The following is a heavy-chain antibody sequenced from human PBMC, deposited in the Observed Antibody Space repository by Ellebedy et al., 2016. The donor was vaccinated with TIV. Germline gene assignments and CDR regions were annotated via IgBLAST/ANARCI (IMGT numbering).Heavy chain of an antibody. J-gene: IGHJ6*02. CDR3: ARDPPNSDLGMDV. CDR2: INPNSGGT. V-gene: IGHV1-2*02. D-gene: IGHD2-8*01. CDR1: GYTFTGYY. Sequence: ASVKVSCXASGYTFTGYYMHWVRQAPGQGLEWMGWINPNSGGTNYAQKFQGRVTMTRDTSISTAYMELSSLRSEDTAVYYCARDPPNSDLGMDVWGQGTTVTVSS.